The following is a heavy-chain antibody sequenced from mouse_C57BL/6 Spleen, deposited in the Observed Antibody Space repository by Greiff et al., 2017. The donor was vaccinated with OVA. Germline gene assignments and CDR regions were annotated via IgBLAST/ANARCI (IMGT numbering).Heavy chain of an antibody. J-gene: IGHJ1*03. D-gene: IGHD1-1*01. CDR1: GYAFTNYL. V-gene: IGHV1-54*01. Sequence: VQLVESGAELVRPGTSVKVSCKASGYAFTNYLIEWVKQRPGQGLEWIGVINPGSGGTNYNEKFKGKATLTADKSSSTAYMQLSSLTSEDSAVYFCARDPITTVVATNWYFDVWGTGTTVTVSS. CDR3: ARDPITTVVATNWYFDV. CDR2: INPGSGGT.